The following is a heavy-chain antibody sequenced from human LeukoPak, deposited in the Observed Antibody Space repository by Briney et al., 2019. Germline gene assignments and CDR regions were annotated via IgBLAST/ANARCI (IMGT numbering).Heavy chain of an antibody. V-gene: IGHV5-51*01. CDR1: GYSFTSYW. J-gene: IGHJ5*02. Sequence: GESLKISCKGSGYSFTSYWIGWVRPMPGKGLEWMGIIYPGDSDTRYSPSFQGQVTISADKSISTAYLQWSSLKASDTAMYYCARRHDYGGNSYWFDPWGQGTLVTVSS. D-gene: IGHD4-23*01. CDR2: IYPGDSDT. CDR3: ARRHDYGGNSYWFDP.